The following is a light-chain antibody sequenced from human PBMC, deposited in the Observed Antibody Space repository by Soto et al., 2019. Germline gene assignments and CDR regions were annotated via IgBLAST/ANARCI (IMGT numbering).Light chain of an antibody. J-gene: IGKJ5*01. CDR1: QSISSY. Sequence: DIQMTQSPSSLSASVGDRVTITCRASQSISSYLNWYQQTPGKAPKLLIYAASSLQSGVPPRFSGSGSGTDFTLAISSLQPEEAATYYGQQRYSTPITFGQGTRLEIK. CDR2: AAS. CDR3: QQRYSTPIT. V-gene: IGKV1-39*01.